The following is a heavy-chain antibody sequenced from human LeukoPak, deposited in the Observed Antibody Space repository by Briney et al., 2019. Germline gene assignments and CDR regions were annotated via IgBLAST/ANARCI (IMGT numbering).Heavy chain of an antibody. CDR1: GGTFSSYS. V-gene: IGHV1-69*05. D-gene: IGHD6-6*01. CDR2: IVPIFGTA. J-gene: IGHJ6*03. Sequence: SVKVSCKASGGTFSSYSISWVRQAPGQGLEWMGGIVPIFGTADYAQKFQGRVTMTRDTSISTAYMELSRLRSDDTAVYYCARAASSSSSPYYMDVWGKGTTVTVSS. CDR3: ARAASSSSSPYYMDV.